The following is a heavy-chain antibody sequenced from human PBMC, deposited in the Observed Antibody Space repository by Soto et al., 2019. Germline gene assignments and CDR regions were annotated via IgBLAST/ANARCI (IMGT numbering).Heavy chain of an antibody. J-gene: IGHJ5*02. D-gene: IGHD2-15*01. CDR2: IYYSGST. Sequence: SETLSLTCTVSGGSISSSSYYWGWIRQPPGKGLEWIGSIYYSGSTYYNPSLKSRVTISVDTSKNQFSLKLSSVTAADTAVYHCARHEDIVVVVANWFDPWGQGTLVTVSS. V-gene: IGHV4-39*01. CDR3: ARHEDIVVVVANWFDP. CDR1: GGSISSSSYY.